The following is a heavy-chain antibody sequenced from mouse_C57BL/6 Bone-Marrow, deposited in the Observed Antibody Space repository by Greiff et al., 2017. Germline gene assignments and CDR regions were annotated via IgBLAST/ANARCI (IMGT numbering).Heavy chain of an antibody. CDR1: GFNIKDDY. CDR2: IDPENGDT. CDR3: ALWLRRGYYCDD. Sequence: EVQLQQSGAELVRPGASVKLSCTASGFNIKDDYMHWVKQRPEQGLEWIGWIDPENGDTAYAPKFQGKATITADTSSNTAYLQLSSLRSEDTAVYYCALWLRRGYYCDDWGQGTTLTVSS. D-gene: IGHD2-2*01. J-gene: IGHJ2*01. V-gene: IGHV14-4*01.